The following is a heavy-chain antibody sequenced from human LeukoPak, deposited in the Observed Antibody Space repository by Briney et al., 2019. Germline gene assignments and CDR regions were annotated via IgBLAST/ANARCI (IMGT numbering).Heavy chain of an antibody. Sequence: SQTLSLTCTVSGGSISSGDYYWSWVRQPPGKGLEWIGYIYYSGSTYYNPSLKSRVTISVDTSKNQFSLKLSSVTAADTAVYYCARGSYYYDSSGYLDHFDYWGQGTLVTVSS. D-gene: IGHD3-22*01. V-gene: IGHV4-30-4*08. CDR1: GGSISSGDYY. J-gene: IGHJ4*02. CDR3: ARGSYYYDSSGYLDHFDY. CDR2: IYYSGST.